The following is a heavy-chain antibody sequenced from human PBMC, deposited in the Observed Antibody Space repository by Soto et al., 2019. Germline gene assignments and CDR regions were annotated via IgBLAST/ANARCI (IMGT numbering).Heavy chain of an antibody. D-gene: IGHD3-10*02. V-gene: IGHV4-4*02. Sequence: QVHLQESCPGLVKPSETLSLTCSVSNDSIRSDNWCGWVRQPPGKGLEWIGEIFHSGSSNNNPSLERRVTLSVDKTKNEFSLKLNSVTAADTAVYYCAMRLFVRGTLGYYDYWGQGTLVTVSS. CDR2: IFHSGSS. J-gene: IGHJ4*02. CDR1: NDSIRSDNW. CDR3: AMRLFVRGTLGYYDY.